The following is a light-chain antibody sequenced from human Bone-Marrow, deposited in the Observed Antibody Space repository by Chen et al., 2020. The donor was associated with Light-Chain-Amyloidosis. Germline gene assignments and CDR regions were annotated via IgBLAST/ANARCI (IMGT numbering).Light chain of an antibody. Sequence: QSALTQPPSVSGSPGHRLPISCPRRSSNIGAGYDVHWYQQLPGTAPRLLIYGNNNRPSGVPDRFSGSKSGTSASLAITGLQAEDEADYYCQSYDSSLVWVFGGGTKVTVL. V-gene: IGLV1-40*01. J-gene: IGLJ3*02. CDR2: GNN. CDR3: QSYDSSLVWV. CDR1: SSNIGAGYD.